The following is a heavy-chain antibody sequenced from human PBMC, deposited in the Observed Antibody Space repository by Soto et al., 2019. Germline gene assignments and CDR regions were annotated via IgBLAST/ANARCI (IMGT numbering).Heavy chain of an antibody. CDR1: GFTFSSYA. V-gene: IGHV3-30-3*01. Sequence: GGSLRLSCAASGFTFSSYAMHWVRQAPGKGLEWVAVISYDGSNKYYADSVKGRFTISRDNSKNTLYLQMNSLRAEDTAVYYCARDCYGPERDSSSSGHPDYWGQGTLVTVSS. J-gene: IGHJ4*02. D-gene: IGHD6-6*01. CDR3: ARDCYGPERDSSSSGHPDY. CDR2: ISYDGSNK.